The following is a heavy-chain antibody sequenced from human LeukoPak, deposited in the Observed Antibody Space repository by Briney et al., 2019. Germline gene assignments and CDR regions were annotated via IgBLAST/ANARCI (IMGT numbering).Heavy chain of an antibody. CDR2: IRYDGSNE. CDR1: GFTSSSYG. D-gene: IGHD1-26*01. J-gene: IGHJ4*02. V-gene: IGHV3-30*02. CDR3: ARDGGRVGATFGY. Sequence: GGSLRLSCAASGFTSSSYGMHWVRQAPGKGLEWVAFIRYDGSNEYYADSVRGRFTISRDNSKNTLYLQMNSLRAEDTAVYHCARDGGRVGATFGYWGQGTLVTVSS.